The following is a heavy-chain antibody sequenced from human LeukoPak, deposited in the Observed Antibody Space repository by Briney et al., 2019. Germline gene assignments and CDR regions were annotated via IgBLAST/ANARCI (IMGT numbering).Heavy chain of an antibody. CDR1: SGSISSYY. J-gene: IGHJ4*02. Sequence: SETLSLTCTVSSGSISSYYWSWIRQPPGKGLEWIGYIYYSGSTNYNPSLKSRVIISVATPKNQFSLKLSSVTAADTAVYYCARHVWSNTFYYGSGSPGLDYWGQGILVTVSS. CDR3: ARHVWSNTFYYGSGSPGLDY. D-gene: IGHD3-10*01. V-gene: IGHV4-59*08. CDR2: IYYSGST.